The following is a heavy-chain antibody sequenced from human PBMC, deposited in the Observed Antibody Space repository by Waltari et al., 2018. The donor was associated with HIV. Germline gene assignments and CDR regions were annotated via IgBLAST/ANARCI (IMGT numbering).Heavy chain of an antibody. J-gene: IGHJ4*02. D-gene: IGHD5-18*01. CDR1: GYTFTSYG. V-gene: IGHV1-18*01. CDR3: ARDGEVDTDTTYYVEF. Sequence: QVHLVQSGAEVKKPGASVRVSCKASGYTFTSYGISWVRQAPGQGLEWMGWISADNGNTNYAQKFQGRVTMTTDTSTSTAYVDLGSLRSDDTAVYYCARDGEVDTDTTYYVEFWGQGTLVTVSS. CDR2: ISADNGNT.